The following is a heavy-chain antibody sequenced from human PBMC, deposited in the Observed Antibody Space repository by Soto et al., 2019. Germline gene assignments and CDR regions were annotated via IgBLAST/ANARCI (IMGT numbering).Heavy chain of an antibody. D-gene: IGHD6-13*01. J-gene: IGHJ4*02. CDR2: IYYSGST. CDR1: GGSISSGGYY. CDR3: ARERRIAEGRWYFDY. Sequence: QVQLQESGPGLVKPSQTLSLTCTVSGGSISSGGYYWSWIRQHPGKGLEWIGYIYYSGSTYYNPSLKSRVTISVDTSKNQFSLKLSSVTAADTAVYYCARERRIAEGRWYFDYWGQGTLVPVSS. V-gene: IGHV4-31*03.